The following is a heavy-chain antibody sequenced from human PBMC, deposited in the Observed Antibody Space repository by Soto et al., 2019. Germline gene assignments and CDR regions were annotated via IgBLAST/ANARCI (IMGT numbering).Heavy chain of an antibody. CDR1: GYTFTGYD. CDR3: ARVGSSSWSSDY. Sequence: GSSVKVSCKASGYTFTGYDINWVRQATGQGLEWMGWMNPNSGNTGYAQKFQGRVTMTRNTSVSTAYMELSSLRSEDTAVYYCARVGSSSWSSDYWGQGTLVTVSS. CDR2: MNPNSGNT. D-gene: IGHD6-13*01. V-gene: IGHV1-8*01. J-gene: IGHJ4*02.